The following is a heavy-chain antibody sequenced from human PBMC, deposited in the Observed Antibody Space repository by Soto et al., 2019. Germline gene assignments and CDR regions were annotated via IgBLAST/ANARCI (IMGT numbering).Heavy chain of an antibody. CDR2: ISYDGNTK. V-gene: IGHV3-30*18. D-gene: IGHD6-6*01. CDR3: AKAPTLIAARLYYYYGMDV. J-gene: IGHJ6*02. CDR1: GFAFRSHG. Sequence: PGGSLRLSCVASGFAFRSHGMHWARQAPGKGPEWVAGISYDGNTKYYADSVKGRFTISRDNSKNTLYLQMNSLRAEDTAVYYCAKAPTLIAARLYYYYGMDVWGQGTTVTVSS.